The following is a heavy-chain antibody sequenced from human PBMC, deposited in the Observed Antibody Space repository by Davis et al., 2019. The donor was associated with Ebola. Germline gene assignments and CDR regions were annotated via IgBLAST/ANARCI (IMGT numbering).Heavy chain of an antibody. D-gene: IGHD3-10*01. CDR2: ISASGGAT. J-gene: IGHJ4*02. V-gene: IGHV3-23*01. CDR1: GFLFSSYA. CDR3: AKDLTSYYGSGGIFDY. Sequence: GESLKISCAASGFLFSSYAMSWVRQAPGRGLEWVSSISASGGATFYADSVKGRIVMSRDNSNDTLYLRMNNLRAEDTAIYYCAKDLTSYYGSGGIFDYWGQGILVTVSS.